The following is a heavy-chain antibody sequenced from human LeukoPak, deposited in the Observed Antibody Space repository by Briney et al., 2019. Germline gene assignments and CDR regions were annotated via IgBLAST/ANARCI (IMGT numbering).Heavy chain of an antibody. J-gene: IGHJ6*03. CDR2: IYTSGST. V-gene: IGHV4-61*02. CDR1: GGSISSGSYY. CDR3: ARSLERTGTYYYYYMDV. D-gene: IGHD1-7*01. Sequence: SETLSLTCTVSGGSISSGSYYWSWIRQPAGKGLEWIGRIYTSGSTNYNPSLKSRVTISVDTSKNQFSLKLSSVTAADTAVYYCARSLERTGTYYYYYMDVWGKGTTVTVSS.